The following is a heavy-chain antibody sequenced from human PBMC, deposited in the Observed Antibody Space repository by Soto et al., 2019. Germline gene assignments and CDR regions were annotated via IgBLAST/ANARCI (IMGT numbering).Heavy chain of an antibody. V-gene: IGHV1-69*13. CDR2: IIPIFGTA. Sequence: GASVKVSCKASGYTFTSYGISWVRQAPGQGLEWMGGIIPIFGTANYARKFQGRVTITADESTSTAYMELSSLRSEDTAVYYCAMVPAATPHPVYYYYGMDVWGQGTTVTVSS. CDR1: GYTFTSYG. J-gene: IGHJ6*02. D-gene: IGHD2-2*02. CDR3: AMVPAATPHPVYYYYGMDV.